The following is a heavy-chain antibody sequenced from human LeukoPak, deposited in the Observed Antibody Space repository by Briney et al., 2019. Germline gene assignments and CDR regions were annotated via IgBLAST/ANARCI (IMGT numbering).Heavy chain of an antibody. CDR1: GGSISSYY. Sequence: SETLSLTCTVSGGSISSYYWSWIRQPPGKGLEWIGYIYYSGSTNYNPSLKSRVTISVDTSKNQFSLKLSSVTVADTAVYYCARGHYGSNWFDPWGQGTLVTVSS. V-gene: IGHV4-59*01. D-gene: IGHD3-10*01. CDR3: ARGHYGSNWFDP. J-gene: IGHJ5*02. CDR2: IYYSGST.